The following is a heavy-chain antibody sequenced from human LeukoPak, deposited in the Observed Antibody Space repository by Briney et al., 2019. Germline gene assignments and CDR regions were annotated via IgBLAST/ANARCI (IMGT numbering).Heavy chain of an antibody. J-gene: IGHJ3*02. D-gene: IGHD3-22*01. Sequence: SETLSLTCTVSGGSISSYYWSWIRQPPGKGLEWIGYIYYSGSTNYNPSLKSRVTISVDTSKNQFSLKLSSVTAADTAVYYCARELKSYYYDCSGLDAFDIWGQGTMVTVSS. V-gene: IGHV4-59*01. CDR1: GGSISSYY. CDR3: ARELKSYYYDCSGLDAFDI. CDR2: IYYSGST.